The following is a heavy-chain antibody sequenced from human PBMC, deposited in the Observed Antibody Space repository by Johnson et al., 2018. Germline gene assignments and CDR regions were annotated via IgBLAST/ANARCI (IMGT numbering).Heavy chain of an antibody. J-gene: IGHJ3*02. V-gene: IGHV3-21*01. CDR3: ARDTGGSGPDGFDI. CDR1: GFSFSSYN. CDR2: VSSSGTYI. D-gene: IGHD3-10*01. Sequence: LVESGGGQVKPGGSLRLSCAASGFSFSSYNMNWVRQAPGKGLEWVSFVSSSGTYIYYADSVKGRFTISRDNARKSLYRQMNSLRAEDTAVYYCARDTGGSGPDGFDIWGQGTMVFVSS.